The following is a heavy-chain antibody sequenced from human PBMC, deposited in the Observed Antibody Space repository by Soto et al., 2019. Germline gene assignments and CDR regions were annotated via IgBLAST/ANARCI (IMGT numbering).Heavy chain of an antibody. J-gene: IGHJ4*02. Sequence: EVQLVESGGGLVQPGRSLRLSCAASGFTFDDYAMHWVRQAPGKGLEWVSGISWNSGIIDYADSVKGRFTISRDNAKNSLYLQMNSLRAEDTALYYCAKGSSYGVLEPLGYWGQGTLVTVSS. CDR3: AKGSSYGVLEPLGY. CDR1: GFTFDDYA. D-gene: IGHD5-18*01. V-gene: IGHV3-9*01. CDR2: ISWNSGII.